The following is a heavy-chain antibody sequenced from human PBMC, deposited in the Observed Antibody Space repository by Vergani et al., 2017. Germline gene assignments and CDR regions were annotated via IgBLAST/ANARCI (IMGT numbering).Heavy chain of an antibody. D-gene: IGHD3-3*01. J-gene: IGHJ4*02. V-gene: IGHV1-2*02. CDR3: ARDAAIFGVVILNPVYYFDY. Sequence: QVQLVQSGAEVKKPGASVKVSCKASGYTFTSYGISWVRQAPGQGLEWMGWINPNSGGTNYAQKFQGRVTMTRDTSISTAYMELSRLRSDDTAVYYCARDAAIFGVVILNPVYYFDYWGQGTLVTVSS. CDR2: INPNSGGT. CDR1: GYTFTSYG.